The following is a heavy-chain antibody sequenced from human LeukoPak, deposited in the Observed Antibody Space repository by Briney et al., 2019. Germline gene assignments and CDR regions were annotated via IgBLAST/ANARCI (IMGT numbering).Heavy chain of an antibody. CDR2: ISYDGSNK. J-gene: IGHJ6*03. CDR1: GFTFSSYW. CDR3: ARDATTTLNWNYVTPNRSPYYYMDV. Sequence: GGSLRLSCAASGFTFSSYWMSWVRQAPGKGLEWVAVISYDGSNKYYADSVKGRFTISRDNSKNTLYLQMNSLRAEDSAVYYCARDATTTLNWNYVTPNRSPYYYMDVWGKGTTVTVSS. V-gene: IGHV3-30*03. D-gene: IGHD1-7*01.